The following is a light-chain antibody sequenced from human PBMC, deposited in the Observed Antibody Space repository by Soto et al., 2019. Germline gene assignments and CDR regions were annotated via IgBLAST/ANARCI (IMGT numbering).Light chain of an antibody. CDR2: AAS. Sequence: EIVMTQSPATLSVSPRARATLSCRASQSVGNDLAWYHQKPGQAPRLLIYAASNRATGIPARFSGSGSRTDFTLTIRSLAPEDFAVYYCQQRSNWPFTVGPGNKVD. CDR3: QQRSNWPFT. CDR1: QSVGND. J-gene: IGKJ3*01. V-gene: IGKV3-11*01.